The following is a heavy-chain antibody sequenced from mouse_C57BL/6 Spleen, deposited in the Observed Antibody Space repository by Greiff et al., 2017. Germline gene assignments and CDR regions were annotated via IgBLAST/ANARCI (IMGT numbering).Heavy chain of an antibody. J-gene: IGHJ3*01. V-gene: IGHV2-9*01. CDR2: IWGGGST. CDR3: AKHHYNYDWFAY. CDR1: GFSLTSYG. D-gene: IGHD2-12*01. Sequence: QVQLKESGPGLVAPSQSLSITCTVSGFSLTSYGVDWVRQPPGKGLEWLGVIWGGGSTNYNSAPMPRLSISKDNSKSQVLLKMNSLQTDDTAMYYCAKHHYNYDWFAYWGQGTLVTVSA.